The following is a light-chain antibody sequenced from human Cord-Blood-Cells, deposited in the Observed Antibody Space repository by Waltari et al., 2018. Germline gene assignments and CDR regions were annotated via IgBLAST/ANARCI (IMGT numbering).Light chain of an antibody. J-gene: IGLJ3*02. CDR3: SSYTSSSTWV. CDR2: DVS. V-gene: IGLV2-14*03. CDR1: SSDLGGYNY. Sequence: QSALTQPASVSGSPGQSITISCTGTSSDLGGYNYVSWYQKPPGKAPKLMIYDVSNRPSGVSNRFSGSKSGNTASLTISGLQAEDEADYYCSSYTSSSTWVFGGGTKLTVL.